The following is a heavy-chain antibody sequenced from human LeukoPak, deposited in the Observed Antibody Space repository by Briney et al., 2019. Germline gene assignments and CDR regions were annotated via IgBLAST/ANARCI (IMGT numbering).Heavy chain of an antibody. CDR3: VKDSTLWFGELLSGFDY. Sequence: GGSLRLSCSASGFTFSSYAMHWVRQAPGKGLEYVSAINSNGGSTYYADSVKGRFTISRDNSKNTLYLQMSSLRAEDTAVYYCVKDSTLWFGELLSGFDYWGQGTLVTVSS. J-gene: IGHJ4*02. CDR1: GFTFSSYA. V-gene: IGHV3-64D*06. CDR2: INSNGGST. D-gene: IGHD3-10*01.